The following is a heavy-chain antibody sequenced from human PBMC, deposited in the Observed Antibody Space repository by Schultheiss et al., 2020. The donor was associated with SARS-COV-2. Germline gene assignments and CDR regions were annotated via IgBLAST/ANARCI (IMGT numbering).Heavy chain of an antibody. CDR3: ARGRLIAMRFEF. V-gene: IGHV4-61*05. D-gene: IGHD2-21*01. CDR1: GGSISSGSYY. J-gene: IGHJ4*02. CDR2: IYYSGST. Sequence: SETLSLTCTVSGGSISSGSYYWGWIRQPPGKGLEWIGYIYYSGSTNYNPSLKSRVTMSVDTSKNQFSLKLSSVTAADTAMYYCARGRLIAMRFEFWGQGTLVTVSS.